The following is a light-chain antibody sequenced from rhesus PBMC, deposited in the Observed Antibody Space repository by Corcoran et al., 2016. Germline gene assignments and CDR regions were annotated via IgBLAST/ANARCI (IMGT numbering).Light chain of an antibody. CDR3: QRYNSAPWT. CDR1: PGISSW. Sequence: DIQMTQSPSSLSASVGDRVTITCRASPGISSWLAWYQQKPGKDRKVLIYKASRLQSGVPSRVSGRGSGTDFTLPISSLPPEVFATYYCQRYNSAPWTFGQGTKVEI. CDR2: KAS. V-gene: IGKV1-21*01. J-gene: IGKJ1*01.